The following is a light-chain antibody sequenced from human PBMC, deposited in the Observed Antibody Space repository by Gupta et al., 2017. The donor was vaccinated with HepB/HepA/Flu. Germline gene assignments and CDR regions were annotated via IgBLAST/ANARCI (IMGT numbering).Light chain of an antibody. CDR2: AAC. J-gene: IGKJ4*01. V-gene: IGKV1-39*01. CDR1: QSISSY. CDR3: QETYDTPRT. Sequence: DIQMTKSPSSLSASVGDRVTITCRASQSISSYFYWYQQKPGKAPELLIYAACTLQTGVPSRFSGSGSGTDFTLTGSSLQPEDFATYCWQETYDTPRTFGGGTKVEIK.